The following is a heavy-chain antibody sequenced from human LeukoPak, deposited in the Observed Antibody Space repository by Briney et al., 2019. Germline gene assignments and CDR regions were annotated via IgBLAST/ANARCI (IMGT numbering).Heavy chain of an antibody. CDR2: IYNDGRA. CDR3: NFRQDY. J-gene: IGHJ4*02. V-gene: IGHV3-53*01. CDR1: GFTVSTNY. Sequence: GGSLRLSCATSGFTVSTNYVSWVRQAPGKGLEWVSLIYNDGRADYADSVKGRFAISRDSSKDTVYLQMNSLRADDTAVYYCNFRQDYWDQGILATVSS.